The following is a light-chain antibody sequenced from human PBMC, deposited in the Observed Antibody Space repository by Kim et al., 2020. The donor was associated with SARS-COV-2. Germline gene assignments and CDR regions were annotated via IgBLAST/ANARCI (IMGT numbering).Light chain of an antibody. Sequence: DIQMTQSPSSLSASIGDKVTITCQASQDIRNYLNWFQQKPGKAPKLLIYDATNLEVGVPSRFSGSGSGTDFSFTINYLQPVDVATYYCQQSDKLPRTFGPGTKVDIK. V-gene: IGKV1-33*01. J-gene: IGKJ3*01. CDR2: DAT. CDR1: QDIRNY. CDR3: QQSDKLPRT.